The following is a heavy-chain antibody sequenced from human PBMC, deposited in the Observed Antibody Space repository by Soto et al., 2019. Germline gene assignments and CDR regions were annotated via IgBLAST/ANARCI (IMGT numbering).Heavy chain of an antibody. Sequence: LTCTVSGGSISSYYWSWIRQPAGKGLGWIGRIYTSGSTNYNPSLKSRVTMSVDTSKNQFALKLSSVTAADTAVYYCARDSGVTTGTVGLDDWGQGILVTASA. CDR2: IYTSGST. D-gene: IGHD1-1*01. V-gene: IGHV4-4*07. CDR3: ARDSGVTTGTVGLDD. CDR1: GGSISSYY. J-gene: IGHJ4*02.